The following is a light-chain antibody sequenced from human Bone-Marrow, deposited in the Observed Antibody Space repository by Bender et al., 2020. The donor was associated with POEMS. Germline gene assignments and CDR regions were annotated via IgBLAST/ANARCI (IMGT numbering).Light chain of an antibody. V-gene: IGLV2-14*01. CDR1: SSDVGGYDY. CDR3: SSYSSRSTMWL. J-gene: IGLJ3*02. CDR2: DVS. Sequence: QSALTQPASVSGSPGQSVTISCTGSSSDVGGYDYVSWYQQHPGKAPKLMIYDVSNRPSGVSDRFSGSKSGNTASLTIFGLQAEDEADYYCSSYSSRSTMWLFGGGTKLTVL.